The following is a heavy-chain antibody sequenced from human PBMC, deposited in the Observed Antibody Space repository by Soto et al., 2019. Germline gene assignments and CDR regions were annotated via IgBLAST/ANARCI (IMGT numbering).Heavy chain of an antibody. D-gene: IGHD3-10*01. CDR1: GYTFTDYG. CDR2: ISAYNGNT. CDR3: ARDRVSWSYLVVPDY. J-gene: IGHJ4*02. Sequence: VQLVQSGAEVKKPGASVKVSCKASGYTFTDYGISWVRQAPGQGLEWMGWISAYNGNTNYAQKVQGRVTMTTDTSTKTVYMRLRSMRSDDTAVYYCARDRVSWSYLVVPDYWGQGTLVTVSS. V-gene: IGHV1-18*01.